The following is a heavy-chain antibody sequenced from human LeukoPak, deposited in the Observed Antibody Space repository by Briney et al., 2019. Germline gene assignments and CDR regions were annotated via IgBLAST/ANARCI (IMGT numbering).Heavy chain of an antibody. J-gene: IGHJ4*02. CDR1: GFTFSNAW. CDR2: IKSKTDGGTT. Sequence: GGSLRLSCAASGFTFSNAWRSWVRQAPGKGLEWVGRIKSKTDGGTTDYADPVKARFTISRDDSKNTLYLQMNSLTAEDTAVYYCTTDRATYYDFWSGPRWGQGTLVTVSS. CDR3: TTDRATYYDFWSGPR. D-gene: IGHD3-3*01. V-gene: IGHV3-15*01.